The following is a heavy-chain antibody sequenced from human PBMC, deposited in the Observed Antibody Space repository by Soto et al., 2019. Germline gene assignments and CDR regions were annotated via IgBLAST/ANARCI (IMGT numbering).Heavy chain of an antibody. CDR1: GGSISSGDYY. D-gene: IGHD4-17*01. CDR3: ARGSAGDYLSKWYFDL. J-gene: IGHJ2*01. Sequence: KPSETLSLTCTVSGGSISSGDYYWSWIRQPPGKGLEWIGYIYYSGSTYYNPSLKSRVTISVDTSKNQFSLKLSSVTAADTAVYYCARGSAGDYLSKWYFDLWGRGTLVTVSS. V-gene: IGHV4-30-4*01. CDR2: IYYSGST.